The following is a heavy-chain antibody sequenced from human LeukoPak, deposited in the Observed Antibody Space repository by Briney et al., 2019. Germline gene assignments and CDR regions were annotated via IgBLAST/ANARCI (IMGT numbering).Heavy chain of an antibody. V-gene: IGHV4-39*07. J-gene: IGHJ6*03. Sequence: SETLSLTCTVSGDSISSSSSYWGWIRQPPGEGLEWIGSIYYSGNSYYNPSLKGRVTMSIDTSKNQFSLKVNSVTAADTAVYYCASLQGYCSGNRCPSSANYYYYMDVWGKGTTVTVSS. CDR1: GDSISSSSSY. D-gene: IGHD2-15*01. CDR2: IYYSGNS. CDR3: ASLQGYCSGNRCPSSANYYYYMDV.